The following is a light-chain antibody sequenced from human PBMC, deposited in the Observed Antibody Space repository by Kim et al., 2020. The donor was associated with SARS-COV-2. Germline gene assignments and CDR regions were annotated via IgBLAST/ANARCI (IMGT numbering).Light chain of an antibody. V-gene: IGKV3-20*01. Sequence: EIVLTQSPGTLSLSPGERATLSCRASQSLSNNYLAWYQQRPGQAPRLLIYGVSSRATGIPDRFSGSGSGTDFTLTISRLEPEDFVVYYCHYYGRSLVTFGQGTKLEIK. J-gene: IGKJ2*01. CDR1: QSLSNNY. CDR3: HYYGRSLVT. CDR2: GVS.